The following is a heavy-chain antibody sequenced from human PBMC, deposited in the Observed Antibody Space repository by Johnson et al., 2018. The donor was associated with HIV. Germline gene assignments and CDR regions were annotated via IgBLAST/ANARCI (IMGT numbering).Heavy chain of an antibody. Sequence: VQLVESGGGLVQPGGSLRLSCAVSGFTFNSYAMSWVRQAPGKGLEWVSGIYWNGGRTVCGASVKGRFTISRDKAKNSLYLQMNSLRVEDTALYYCARGGLGYQNIHDPFDIWGQGTMVTVSS. V-gene: IGHV3-20*04. D-gene: IGHD2-2*01. J-gene: IGHJ3*02. CDR3: ARGGLGYQNIHDPFDI. CDR2: IYWNGGRT. CDR1: GFTFNSYA.